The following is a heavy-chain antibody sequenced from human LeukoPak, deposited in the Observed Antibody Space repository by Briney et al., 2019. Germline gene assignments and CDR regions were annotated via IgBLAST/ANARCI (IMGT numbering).Heavy chain of an antibody. CDR1: GFTFSSYA. CDR2: ISYDGSNK. J-gene: IGHJ4*02. D-gene: IGHD6-25*01. V-gene: IGHV3-30-3*01. CDR3: ARDTQRLGPPHSIDY. Sequence: GGSLRLSCAASGFTFSSYAMHWVRQAPGKGLEWVAVISYDGSNKYYADSVKGRFTISRDNSKNTLHLQMNSLRAEDTAVYYCARDTQRLGPPHSIDYWGQGTLVTVSS.